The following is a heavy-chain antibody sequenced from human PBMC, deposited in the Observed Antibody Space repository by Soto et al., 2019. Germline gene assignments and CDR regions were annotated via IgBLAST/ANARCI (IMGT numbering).Heavy chain of an antibody. CDR1: GGTFSSYT. D-gene: IGHD3-16*01. V-gene: IGHV1-2*04. CDR3: ARAAYREGIDY. Sequence: ASVKVSCKASGGTFSSYTISWVRQAPGKGLEWMGRINPNSGSTNYAQKLQGWVTMTRDTSISTAYMELSRLRSDNTAVYYCARAAYREGIDYWGQGTLVTVSS. CDR2: INPNSGST. J-gene: IGHJ4*02.